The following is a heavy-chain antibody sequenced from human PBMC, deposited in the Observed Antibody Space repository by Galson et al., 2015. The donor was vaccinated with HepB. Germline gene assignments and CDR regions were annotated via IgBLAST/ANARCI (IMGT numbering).Heavy chain of an antibody. D-gene: IGHD2-21*02. CDR1: GGSISSYY. V-gene: IGHV4-59*01. CDR3: ATTLAYCGGDCYSRDAFDI. CDR2: LYYSGST. Sequence: ETLSLTCTVSGGSISSYYWSWIRQPPGKGLEWIGYLYYSGSTNYNPSLKSRVTISLDTSKNQFSLELSSVTAADTAVYYCATTLAYCGGDCYSRDAFDIWGQGTMVTVSS. J-gene: IGHJ3*02.